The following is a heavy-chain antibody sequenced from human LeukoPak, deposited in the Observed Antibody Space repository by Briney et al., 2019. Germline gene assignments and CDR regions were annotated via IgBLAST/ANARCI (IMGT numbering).Heavy chain of an antibody. J-gene: IGHJ5*02. Sequence: GGSLRLSCSASGFTFSSYAMHWVRQAPGKGLEYVSAISSNGGSTYYADSVKGRFTISRDNAKNTLYLQMNSLRAEDTAVYYCARGVGYCSSTSCYWWFEPWGQGTLVTVSS. CDR1: GFTFSSYA. D-gene: IGHD2-2*01. CDR3: ARGVGYCSSTSCYWWFEP. V-gene: IGHV3-64*04. CDR2: ISSNGGST.